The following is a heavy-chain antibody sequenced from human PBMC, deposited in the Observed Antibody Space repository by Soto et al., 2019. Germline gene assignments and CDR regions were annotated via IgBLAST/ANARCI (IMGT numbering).Heavy chain of an antibody. CDR3: ARIYCSSIRCSSHFDY. CDR2: IYYSGST. J-gene: IGHJ4*02. CDR1: GGSISSYY. Sequence: SETLSLTCTVSGGSISSYYWSWIRQPPGKGLEWIGYIYYSGSTNYNPSLKSRVTISVDTSKNQFSLKLSSVTAADTAVYFCARIYCSSIRCSSHFDYWGQGTLVTVSS. D-gene: IGHD2-2*01. V-gene: IGHV4-59*08.